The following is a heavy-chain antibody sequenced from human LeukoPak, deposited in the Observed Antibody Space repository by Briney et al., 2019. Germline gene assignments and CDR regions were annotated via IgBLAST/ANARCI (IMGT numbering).Heavy chain of an antibody. J-gene: IGHJ5*02. Sequence: ASVKVSCKASGYTFTGYYMHWVRQAPGQGLEWMGWINPNSGGTNYAQKFQGRVTMTRDTFISTAYMELSRLRSDDTAVYYCASPMWFGELPEPWGQGTLVTVSS. D-gene: IGHD3-10*01. V-gene: IGHV1-2*02. CDR3: ASPMWFGELPEP. CDR1: GYTFTGYY. CDR2: INPNSGGT.